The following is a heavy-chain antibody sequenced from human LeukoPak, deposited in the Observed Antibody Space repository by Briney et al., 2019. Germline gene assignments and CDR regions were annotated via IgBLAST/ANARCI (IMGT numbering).Heavy chain of an antibody. V-gene: IGHV1-69*13. CDR3: ARDHAEGPGDDAFDI. CDR2: IIPIFGTA. D-gene: IGHD3-10*01. J-gene: IGHJ3*02. CDR1: GYTFTSYG. Sequence: ASVMVSCKASGYTFTSYGISWVRQAPGQGLEWMGGIIPIFGTANYAQKFQGRVTITADESTSTAYMELSSLRSEDTAVYYCARDHAEGPGDDAFDIWGQGTMVTVSS.